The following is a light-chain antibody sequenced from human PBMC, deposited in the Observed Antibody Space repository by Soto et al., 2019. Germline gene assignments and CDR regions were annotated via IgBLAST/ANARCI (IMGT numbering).Light chain of an antibody. J-gene: IGKJ1*01. CDR3: QQYGSSPPKT. CDR1: QSISSW. V-gene: IGKV1-5*01. CDR2: AAS. Sequence: GDRFTITCRATQSISSWLAWYQQKPGKAHKLLIYAASSLQSGVPSRFSGSGSGTDFTLTISRLEPEDFEVYYCQQYGSSPPKTFGQGTKVDIK.